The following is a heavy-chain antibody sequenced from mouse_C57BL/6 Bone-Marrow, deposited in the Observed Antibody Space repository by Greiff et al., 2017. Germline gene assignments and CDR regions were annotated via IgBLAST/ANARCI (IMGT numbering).Heavy chain of an antibody. J-gene: IGHJ4*01. V-gene: IGHV1-42*01. CDR2: INPSTGGT. Sequence: EVQLQQSGPELVKPGASVKISCKASGYSFTGYYMNWVKQSPEKSLEWIGKINPSTGGTTYNQKFKGKATLTVDKPSSTAYMQLKSLTSEDSAVYYCAKRSSHYYAMDYWGQGTSVTVSS. D-gene: IGHD1-1*01. CDR1: GYSFTGYY. CDR3: AKRSSHYYAMDY.